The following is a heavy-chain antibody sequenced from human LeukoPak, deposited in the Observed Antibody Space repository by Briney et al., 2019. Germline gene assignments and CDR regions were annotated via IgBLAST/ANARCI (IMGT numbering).Heavy chain of an antibody. J-gene: IGHJ4*02. CDR1: GGSISSYY. V-gene: IGHV4-59*01. D-gene: IGHD3-9*01. CDR2: IYYSGST. Sequence: SETLSLTCTVSGGSISSYYWSWIRQPPGKGLEWIGYIYYSGSTNYNPSLKSRVTISVDTSKNQFSLKLSSVTAADTAAYYCARGTNYDILTGYYGAPLFDYWGQGTLVTVSS. CDR3: ARGTNYDILTGYYGAPLFDY.